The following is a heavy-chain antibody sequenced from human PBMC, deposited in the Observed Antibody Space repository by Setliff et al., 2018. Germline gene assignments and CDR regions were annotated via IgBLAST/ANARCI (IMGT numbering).Heavy chain of an antibody. J-gene: IGHJ6*03. CDR1: GGSISSDTYY. V-gene: IGHV4-61*09. D-gene: IGHD3-3*01. Sequence: SETLSLTCTVSGGSISSDTYYWSWIRQPAGKGLEWIGHIYTSGSTNYNPSLKSRVTISVDTSKNQFSLKLSSVTAADTAVYYCARDQDFWSGYYRASHYMDVWGKGTTVTVSS. CDR2: IYTSGST. CDR3: ARDQDFWSGYYRASHYMDV.